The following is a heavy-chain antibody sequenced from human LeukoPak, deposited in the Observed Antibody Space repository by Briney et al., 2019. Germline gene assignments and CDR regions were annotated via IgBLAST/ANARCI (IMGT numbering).Heavy chain of an antibody. J-gene: IGHJ5*02. CDR1: GGSISSSIYY. Sequence: SETLSLTCTVSGGSISSSIYYWGWIRQPPGKGLEWIGSIYYSGSTYYNPSLKSRVTISVDTSKNQFSLKLSSVTAADTAVYYCARHPATLNIVVVVAAIPPRFDPWGQGTLVTVSS. V-gene: IGHV4-39*01. D-gene: IGHD2-15*01. CDR3: ARHPATLNIVVVVAAIPPRFDP. CDR2: IYYSGST.